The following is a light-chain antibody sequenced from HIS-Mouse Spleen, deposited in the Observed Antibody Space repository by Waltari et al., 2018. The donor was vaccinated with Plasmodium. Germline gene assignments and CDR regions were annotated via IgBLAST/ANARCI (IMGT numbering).Light chain of an antibody. J-gene: IGKJ2*01. Sequence: EIVLTQSPGTLSLSPGERATLSCSASQSVSSSYLAWYQQKPGQAPMLLIYGASSRATGIPDRFSGSGSGTDFTLTISRLEPEDFAVYYCQQYGSSLYTFGQGTKLEIK. CDR3: QQYGSSLYT. CDR2: GAS. V-gene: IGKV3-20*01. CDR1: QSVSSSY.